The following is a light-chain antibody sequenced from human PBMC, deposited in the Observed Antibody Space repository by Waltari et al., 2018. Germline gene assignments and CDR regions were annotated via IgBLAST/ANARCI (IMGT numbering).Light chain of an antibody. V-gene: IGKV3-11*01. Sequence: EIVLTQSPATLSLSPGERATLSCRTSQSVNSYLACYQHKPGQDPKLLIYDASNRATGIPARCIGSGSGTDFTLTISSLEPDDFALYYCQQRFTWPSITFGQGTRLEIK. CDR2: DAS. CDR1: QSVNSY. J-gene: IGKJ5*01. CDR3: QQRFTWPSIT.